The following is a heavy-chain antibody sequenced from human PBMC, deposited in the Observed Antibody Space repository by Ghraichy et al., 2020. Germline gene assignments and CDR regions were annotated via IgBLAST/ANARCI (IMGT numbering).Heavy chain of an antibody. V-gene: IGHV4-34*01. Sequence: SETLSLTCAVYGGSFSGYYWSWIRQPPGKGLEWIGEINHSGSTNYNPSLKSRVTISVDTSKNQFSLKLSSVTAADTAVYYCARGPRLGYATLYYFDYWGQGTLVTVSS. CDR2: INHSGST. CDR3: ARGPRLGYATLYYFDY. D-gene: IGHD2-8*01. J-gene: IGHJ4*02. CDR1: GGSFSGYY.